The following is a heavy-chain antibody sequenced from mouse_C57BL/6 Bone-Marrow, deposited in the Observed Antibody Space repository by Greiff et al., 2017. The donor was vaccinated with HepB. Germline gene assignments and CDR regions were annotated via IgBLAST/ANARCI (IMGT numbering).Heavy chain of an antibody. CDR2: IWSGGST. D-gene: IGHD2-10*01. CDR1: GFSFTSYG. Sequence: QVQLKESGPGLVQPSQSLSITCTVSGFSFTSYGVHWVRQSPGKGLEWLGVIWSGGSTDYNAAFISRLSISKDNSKSQVFFKMNSLQADDTAIYYCARPYPGFAYWGQGTLVTVSA. CDR3: ARPYPGFAY. J-gene: IGHJ3*01. V-gene: IGHV2-2*01.